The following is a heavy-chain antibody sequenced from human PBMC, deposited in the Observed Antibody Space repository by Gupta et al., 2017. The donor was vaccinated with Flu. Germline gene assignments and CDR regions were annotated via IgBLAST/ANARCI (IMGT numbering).Heavy chain of an antibody. V-gene: IGHV3-23*01. Sequence: YAISWVRQAPGKGLEWVSDISGSGGSTYYADSVKGRFTISRDNSKNTLYLQMSSLRAEDTAVYYCAKHFAFWSGYSPVDYWGQGTLVTVSS. J-gene: IGHJ4*02. CDR3: AKHFAFWSGYSPVDY. CDR2: ISGSGGST. D-gene: IGHD3-3*01. CDR1: YA.